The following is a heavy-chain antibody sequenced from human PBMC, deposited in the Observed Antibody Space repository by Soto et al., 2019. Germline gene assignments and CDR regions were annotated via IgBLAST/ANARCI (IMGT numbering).Heavy chain of an antibody. CDR3: ARQEWELLDDAFDI. D-gene: IGHD1-26*01. V-gene: IGHV3-30-3*01. Sequence: GGSLILSYASSEFNFSSYAMRLVRPDPGKGLEWVAVISYDGSNKYYADSVKGRFTISRDNSKNTLYLQMNSLRAEDTAVYYCARQEWELLDDAFDIWGQGTMVTV. CDR1: EFNFSSYA. J-gene: IGHJ3*02. CDR2: ISYDGSNK.